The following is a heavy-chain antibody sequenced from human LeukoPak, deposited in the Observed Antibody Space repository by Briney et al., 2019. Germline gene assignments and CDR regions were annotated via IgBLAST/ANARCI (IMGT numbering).Heavy chain of an antibody. J-gene: IGHJ4*02. V-gene: IGHV1-18*01. CDR3: ARAIAAAGTTYFDY. D-gene: IGHD6-13*01. CDR1: GYTFTSYG. Sequence: GASVKVSCKASGYTFTSYGISWVRQAPGQGLEWMGWISAYNGNTNYAQKLQGRVTMTTDTSTSTAYMELRSLRSDDTAVYYCARAIAAAGTTYFDYWGQGTLVTVSS. CDR2: ISAYNGNT.